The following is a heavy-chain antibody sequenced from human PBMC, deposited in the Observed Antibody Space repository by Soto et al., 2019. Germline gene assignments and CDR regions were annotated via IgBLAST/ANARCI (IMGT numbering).Heavy chain of an antibody. CDR2: INHSGST. CDR3: ARGRRITILRVAEYFQH. V-gene: IGHV4-34*01. CDR1: GGSFSGYY. Sequence: QVQLQQWGAGLLKPSETLSLTCAVYGGSFSGYYWSWIRQPPGKGLEWIGEINHSGSTNYNPSLTSRVTISVDTSKNQFSLKLSSVTAADTAVYYCARGRRITILRVAEYFQHWGQGTLVTVSS. J-gene: IGHJ1*01. D-gene: IGHD3-9*01.